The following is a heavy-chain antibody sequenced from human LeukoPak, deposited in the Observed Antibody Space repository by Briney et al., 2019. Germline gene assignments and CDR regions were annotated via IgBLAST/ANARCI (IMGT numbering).Heavy chain of an antibody. J-gene: IGHJ6*03. CDR2: ISHTGST. V-gene: IGHV4-39*01. D-gene: IGHD3-9*01. CDR3: ARLLSYDVLTDNYYKYDMDV. CDR1: GGSIISQNYY. Sequence: SETLSLTCSVSGGSIISQNYYWGWIRQPPGKALELIESISHTGSTFYSPSLKSRVTMTVDTSNNEFALRVNSVTAADTAVYYCARLLSYDVLTDNYYKYDMDVWGKGTTVTVSS.